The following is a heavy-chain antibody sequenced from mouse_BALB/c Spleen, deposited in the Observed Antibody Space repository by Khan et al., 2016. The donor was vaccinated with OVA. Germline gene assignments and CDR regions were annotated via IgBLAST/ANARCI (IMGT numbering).Heavy chain of an antibody. CDR2: IDPANGNT. Sequence: VQLQQSGAELVKPGASVKLSCTGSGFNIKDTYMHWVKQRPEQGLEWIGRIDPANGNTKYDPKFQAKATLTADIASNAAYLQLSSLTSEDTAVYYCTFSKLLYAMDDWGQGTSVTVSS. CDR3: TFSKLLYAMDD. CDR1: GFNIKDTY. J-gene: IGHJ4*01. V-gene: IGHV14-3*02.